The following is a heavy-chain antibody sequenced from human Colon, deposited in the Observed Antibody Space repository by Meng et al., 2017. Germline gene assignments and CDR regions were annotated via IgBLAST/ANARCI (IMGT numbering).Heavy chain of an antibody. CDR1: VASLSRCKG. V-gene: IGHV4-4*02. CDR3: ARKRTSPGTLGFDY. D-gene: IGHD6-13*01. J-gene: IGHJ4*02. CDR2: ISPSGRT. Sequence: PGRLKPSCTLSRPCALPVASLSRCKGWTWVRQPPGKGLGWIGEISPSGRTSSNPSLQGRVNILLDKSKNQFSLELNSVTAADTAIYFCARKRTSPGTLGFDYWGQGTLVTVSS.